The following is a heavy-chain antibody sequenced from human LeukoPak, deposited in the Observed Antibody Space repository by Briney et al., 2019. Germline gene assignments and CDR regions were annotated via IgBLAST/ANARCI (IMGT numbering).Heavy chain of an antibody. V-gene: IGHV1-2*02. J-gene: IGHJ4*02. CDR3: ARILSIGWAPDY. CDR1: GFTFSSCG. CDR2: INPNSGGT. D-gene: IGHD6-19*01. Sequence: GGSLRLSCAASGFTFSSCGMHWVRQAPGQGLEWMGWINPNSGGTNYAQKFQGRVTMTRDTSISTAYMELSRLRSDDTAVYYCARILSIGWAPDYWGQGTLVTVSS.